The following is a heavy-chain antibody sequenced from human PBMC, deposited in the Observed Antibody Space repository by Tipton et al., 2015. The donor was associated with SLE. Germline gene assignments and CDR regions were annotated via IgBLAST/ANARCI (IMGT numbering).Heavy chain of an antibody. CDR3: ARGGCSGGSGGSCYPYYYGMDV. D-gene: IGHD2-15*01. Sequence: SLRLSCTVFGGSISSYYWSWIRQPAGKGLEWIGQIQSSGSNRYNPSLKSRVTMSVDTSKNQFSLKLSSVTAADTAVYYCARGGCSGGSGGSCYPYYYGMDVWGQGTTVTVSS. CDR1: GGSISSYY. J-gene: IGHJ6*02. V-gene: IGHV4-4*07. CDR2: IQSSGSN.